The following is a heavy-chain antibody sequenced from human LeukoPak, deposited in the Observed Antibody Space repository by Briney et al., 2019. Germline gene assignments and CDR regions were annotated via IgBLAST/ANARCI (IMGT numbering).Heavy chain of an antibody. Sequence: GGSLRLSCAASGSSFRNYGIHWVRQAPGKGLEWVAVISYDGSDKHYADSVKGRFTISRDNSKNTLYLQMISLRAEDTAVYYCVGVVRFHNWFDPWGQGTLVIVSS. V-gene: IGHV3-30*03. J-gene: IGHJ5*02. CDR2: ISYDGSDK. CDR1: GSSFRNYG. CDR3: VGVVRFHNWFDP. D-gene: IGHD3-10*01.